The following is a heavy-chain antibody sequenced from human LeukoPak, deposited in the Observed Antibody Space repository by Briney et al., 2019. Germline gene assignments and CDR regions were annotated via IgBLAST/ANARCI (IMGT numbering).Heavy chain of an antibody. V-gene: IGHV4-34*01. CDR3: ARLAAKDYYDFWSGHRYYFDY. Sequence: SETLSLTCAVYGGSFSGYYWSWIRQPPGKGLEWIGEINHSGSTNYNPSLKSRVTISVDTPKNQFSLKLSSVTAADTAVYYCARLAAKDYYDFWSGHRYYFDYWGQGTLVTVSS. CDR1: GGSFSGYY. CDR2: INHSGST. J-gene: IGHJ4*02. D-gene: IGHD3-3*01.